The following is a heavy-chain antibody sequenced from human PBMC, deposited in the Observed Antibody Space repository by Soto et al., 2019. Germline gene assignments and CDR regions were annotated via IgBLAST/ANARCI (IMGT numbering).Heavy chain of an antibody. Sequence: SETLSLTCTVSGGSISSGDYYWSWIRQPPGKGLEWIGYIYYRGSTYYNPSLKRRVTISVDTSKNQITLKLRTVTAAYTAVYYCARLGGNFYYYYGMDVWGQGTTVTVS. D-gene: IGHD2-21*02. J-gene: IGHJ6*02. CDR1: GGSISSGDYY. V-gene: IGHV4-30-4*01. CDR3: ARLGGNFYYYYGMDV. CDR2: IYYRGST.